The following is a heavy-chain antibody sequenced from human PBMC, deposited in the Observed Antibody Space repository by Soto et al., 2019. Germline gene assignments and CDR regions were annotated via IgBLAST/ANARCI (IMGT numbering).Heavy chain of an antibody. D-gene: IGHD3-10*01. Sequence: SETLSLTCAVYGGSFSGYYWSWIRQPPGKGLEWIGEINHSGSTNYNPSLKSRVTISVDTSKNQFSLKLSSVTAADTAVYYCARARTTMVRGVSTRYGMDVWGQGTTVTVS. CDR1: GGSFSGYY. J-gene: IGHJ6*02. V-gene: IGHV4-34*01. CDR2: INHSGST. CDR3: ARARTTMVRGVSTRYGMDV.